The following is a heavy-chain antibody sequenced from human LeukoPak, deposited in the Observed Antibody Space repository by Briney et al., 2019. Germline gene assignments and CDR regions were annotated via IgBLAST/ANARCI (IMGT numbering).Heavy chain of an antibody. J-gene: IGHJ4*02. CDR3: VRRGDGYSIDY. CDR2: IYPGDSDS. V-gene: IGHV5-51*01. Sequence: QVSCKVPGYSFTNYWIGWVRQLPGKGLEWVAIIYPGDSDSSYSPSFQGQVTISADKSINTAYLHWSSLKASDTAMYYCVRRGDGYSIDYWGQGTLVTVSS. D-gene: IGHD5-24*01. CDR1: GYSFTNYW.